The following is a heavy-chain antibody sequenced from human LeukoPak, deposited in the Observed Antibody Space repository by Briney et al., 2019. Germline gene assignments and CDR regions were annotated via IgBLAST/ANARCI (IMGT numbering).Heavy chain of an antibody. J-gene: IGHJ4*02. CDR2: ISAYNGNT. D-gene: IGHD1-7*01. CDR1: GYTFATYG. CDR3: ARGVGRQLRPFDY. Sequence: ASVKVSCKASGYTFATYGISWVRQAPGQGLEWMGWISAYNGNTDYAQKLQGRVTMTTDTSTSTAYMELRCLSSDDTAVYYCARGVGRQLRPFDYWGQGTLVTVSS. V-gene: IGHV1-18*01.